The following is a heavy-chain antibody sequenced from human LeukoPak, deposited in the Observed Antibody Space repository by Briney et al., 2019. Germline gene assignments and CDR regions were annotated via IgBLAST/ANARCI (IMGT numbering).Heavy chain of an antibody. Sequence: GESLKISCKGSGYSFTSYWIGWVRQMPGKGLEWMGIIYPGDSDTRYSPSFQGQVTISADKSISTAYLQWSCLKASDTAMYYCARRGVTVTPYFDYWGQGTLVTVSS. CDR2: IYPGDSDT. J-gene: IGHJ4*02. CDR3: ARRGVTVTPYFDY. D-gene: IGHD4-17*01. V-gene: IGHV5-51*01. CDR1: GYSFTSYW.